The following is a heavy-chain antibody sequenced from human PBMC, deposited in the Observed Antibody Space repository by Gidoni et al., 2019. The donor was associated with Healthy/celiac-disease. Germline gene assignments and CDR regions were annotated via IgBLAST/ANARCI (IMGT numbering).Heavy chain of an antibody. CDR3: ARGGWFGESWYFDL. CDR1: GFTFSSYS. CDR2: ISSSSSTI. D-gene: IGHD3-10*01. Sequence: EVQLVESGGGWVQAGGALRLSCAASGFTFSSYSMNWVRQAPGKGLEWVSYISSSSSTIYYADSVKGRFTISRDNAKNSLYLQMNSLRDEDTAVYYCARGGWFGESWYFDLWGRGTLVTVSS. V-gene: IGHV3-48*02. J-gene: IGHJ2*01.